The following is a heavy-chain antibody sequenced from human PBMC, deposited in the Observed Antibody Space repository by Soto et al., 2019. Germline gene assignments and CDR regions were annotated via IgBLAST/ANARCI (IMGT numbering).Heavy chain of an antibody. CDR3: VKERLQRGFDY. J-gene: IGHJ4*02. CDR1: GFTFSNYG. Sequence: EVQLLDSGGGSVQPGGSLRLSCAASGFTFSNYGMSWVRQAPGKGLEWVSSIVASGGSTYYADLVKGRFTISRDNSENNLYLQMNSLRAEDTAGYYCVKERLQRGFDYWGQGTLVTVSS. CDR2: IVASGGST. V-gene: IGHV3-23*01. D-gene: IGHD6-25*01.